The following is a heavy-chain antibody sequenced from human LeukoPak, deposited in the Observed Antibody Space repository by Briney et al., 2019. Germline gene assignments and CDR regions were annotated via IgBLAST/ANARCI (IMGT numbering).Heavy chain of an antibody. D-gene: IGHD3-9*01. J-gene: IGHJ4*02. Sequence: GGSLRLSCAASGFTFSSYAMSWVRQAPGKGLEWVSAIRGSGSTYYADSVKGRFTISRDNSKNALYLQLTSLRLEDAALYYCVKDLTGTWSFDYWGQGTLVTVSS. CDR2: IRGSGST. CDR3: VKDLTGTWSFDY. V-gene: IGHV3-23*01. CDR1: GFTFSSYA.